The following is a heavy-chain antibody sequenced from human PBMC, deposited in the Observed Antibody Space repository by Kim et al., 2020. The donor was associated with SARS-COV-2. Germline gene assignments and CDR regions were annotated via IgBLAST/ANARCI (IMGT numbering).Heavy chain of an antibody. Sequence: SETLSLTCTVSGGSISSSSYYWGWIRQPPGKGLEWIGSIYYSGSTYYNPSLKSRVTISVDTSKNQFSLKLSTVTAADTAVYYFARRRVPPLRPGPLVVVADTQVSRSGWFDPWGQGTLVTVSS. CDR2: IYYSGST. CDR1: GGSISSSSYY. J-gene: IGHJ5*02. D-gene: IGHD2-15*01. V-gene: IGHV4-39*01. CDR3: ARRRVPPLRPGPLVVVADTQVSRSGWFDP.